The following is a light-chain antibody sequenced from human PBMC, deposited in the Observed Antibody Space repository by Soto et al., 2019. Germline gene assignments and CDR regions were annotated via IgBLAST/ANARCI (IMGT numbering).Light chain of an antibody. Sequence: EIGLTQSPGTLSFSPGERATLSCRASQSVSSSYLAWYQQKPGQAPRLLIYGASSRATGIPDRFSGSGSGTDFTLTIRRLEPEDFAVYYCQQYGSSPYAFGQGTKVDIK. CDR3: QQYGSSPYA. J-gene: IGKJ2*01. V-gene: IGKV3-20*01. CDR1: QSVSSSY. CDR2: GAS.